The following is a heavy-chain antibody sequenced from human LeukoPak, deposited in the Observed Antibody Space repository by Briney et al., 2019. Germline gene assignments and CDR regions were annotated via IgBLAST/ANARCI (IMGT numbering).Heavy chain of an antibody. CDR1: GYTFPNFG. CDR2: TSPYGEPP. D-gene: IGHD1-26*01. J-gene: IGHJ3*01. CDR3: AKVEPPITEGARGDVFHV. V-gene: IGHV1-18*01. Sequence: ASVKVSCKTSGYTFPNFGVTWVRQAPGQGLEWMGWTSPYGEPPTYAQEFQGRVTMTTDTSTTTAYMELRSLRSDDTAMYYCAKVEPPITEGARGDVFHVWGQGTMVIVSS.